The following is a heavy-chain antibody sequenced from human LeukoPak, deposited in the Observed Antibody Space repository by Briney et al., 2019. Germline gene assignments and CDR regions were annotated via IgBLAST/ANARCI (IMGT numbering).Heavy chain of an antibody. CDR1: GGSISSSSYY. Sequence: SETLSLTCTVSGGSISSSSYYWGWLRQPPGKGLEWIGSIYYSGSTYYNPSLKSRVTISVDTSKNQFSLKLSSVTAADTAVYYCARGALVVVTAINWFDPWGQGTLVTVSA. CDR3: ARGALVVVTAINWFDP. CDR2: IYYSGST. D-gene: IGHD2-21*02. V-gene: IGHV4-39*01. J-gene: IGHJ5*02.